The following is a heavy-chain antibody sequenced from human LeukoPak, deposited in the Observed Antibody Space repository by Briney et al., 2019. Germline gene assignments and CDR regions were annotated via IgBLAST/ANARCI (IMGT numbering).Heavy chain of an antibody. V-gene: IGHV1-69*13. Sequence: SVKVSCKASGDTFSSYAISWVRQAPGQGLEWMGGIIPIFGTANYAQKFQGRVTITADESTSTAYMELSSLRSEDTAVYYCARGDSSGYYYFDYWGQGTLVTVSS. CDR3: ARGDSSGYYYFDY. CDR2: IIPIFGTA. D-gene: IGHD3-22*01. CDR1: GDTFSSYA. J-gene: IGHJ4*02.